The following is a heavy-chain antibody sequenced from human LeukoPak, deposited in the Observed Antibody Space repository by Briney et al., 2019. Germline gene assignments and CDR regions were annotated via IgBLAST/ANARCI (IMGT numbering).Heavy chain of an antibody. Sequence: GGSLRLSCAASGFTFSSYAMSWVRQAPGKGLEWVAVISYDGSNKYYADSVKGRFTISRDNSKNTLYLQMNSLRAEDTAVYYCARAGLRYQLLCDINYWGQGTLVTVSS. CDR3: ARAGLRYQLLCDINY. J-gene: IGHJ4*02. CDR1: GFTFSSYA. D-gene: IGHD2-2*01. V-gene: IGHV3-30-3*01. CDR2: ISYDGSNK.